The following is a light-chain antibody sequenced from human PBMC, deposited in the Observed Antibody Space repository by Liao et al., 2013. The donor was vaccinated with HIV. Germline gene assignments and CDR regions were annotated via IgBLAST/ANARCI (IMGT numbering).Light chain of an antibody. CDR1: NIGSKS. Sequence: SYVLTQPPSVSVAPGKTARITCGGNNIGSKSVHWYQQKPGQAPVVVIYYDRDRPSGIPERFSGSNSGNTATLTISRVEGGDEADYFCQVWLTGSGHPVFGGGTKLTVL. V-gene: IGLV3-21*04. CDR3: QVWLTGSGHPV. CDR2: YDR. J-gene: IGLJ3*02.